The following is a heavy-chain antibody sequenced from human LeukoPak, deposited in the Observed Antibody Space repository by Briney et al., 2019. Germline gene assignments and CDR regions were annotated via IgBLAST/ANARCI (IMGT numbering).Heavy chain of an antibody. CDR3: AREIKNYVWVSYRYFDAFDI. Sequence: SETLSLTCAVYGGSFSGYYWSWIRQPPGKGLEWIGEINHSGSTNYNPSLKSRVTISVDTSKNQFSLKLSSVTAADTAVYYCAREIKNYVWVSYRYFDAFDIWGQGTMVTVSS. J-gene: IGHJ3*02. V-gene: IGHV4-34*01. CDR1: GGSFSGYY. CDR2: INHSGST. D-gene: IGHD3-16*02.